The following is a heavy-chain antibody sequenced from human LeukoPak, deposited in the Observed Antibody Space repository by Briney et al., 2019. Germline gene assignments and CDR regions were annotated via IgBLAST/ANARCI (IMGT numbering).Heavy chain of an antibody. D-gene: IGHD1-26*01. V-gene: IGHV3-23*01. Sequence: GGSLRLSCAASGFTFSSYAMSWVRQAPGKGLEWVSGISGSGTSTYYADSVKGRLTISRDNSKNTLHLQMNSLRAEDTAVYYCAKESGSYQLYYFDYWGQGTLVTVSS. CDR2: ISGSGTST. J-gene: IGHJ4*02. CDR3: AKESGSYQLYYFDY. CDR1: GFTFSSYA.